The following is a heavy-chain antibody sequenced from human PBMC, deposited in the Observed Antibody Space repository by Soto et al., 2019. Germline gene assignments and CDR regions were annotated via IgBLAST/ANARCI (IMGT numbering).Heavy chain of an antibody. CDR2: SYYTGST. D-gene: IGHD6-13*01. CDR1: GASISRYY. CDR3: ARWQQNNWFDP. V-gene: IGHV4-59*08. Sequence: PSETLSLTCTVSGASISRYYWSWIRQPPGKGLEWIGYSYYTGSTNYNPSLKSRVTISVDTSKSQFSLKLSSVTAADTAVYYCARWQQNNWFDPLGQGTLVTVYS. J-gene: IGHJ5*02.